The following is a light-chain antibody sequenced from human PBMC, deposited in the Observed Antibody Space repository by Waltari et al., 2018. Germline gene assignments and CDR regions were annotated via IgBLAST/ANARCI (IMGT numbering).Light chain of an antibody. Sequence: SSELTQDPAVSVALGQTVRITCQGDTLRNYYANWYQQRPGQAPLLVIYGKNNRPSGIQARLSASNSGNTASLTITGAHAEDEADYFGNSRDSSGNHLRIFGGGTKLTVL. V-gene: IGLV3-19*01. CDR1: TLRNYY. J-gene: IGLJ2*01. CDR3: NSRDSSGNHLRI. CDR2: GKN.